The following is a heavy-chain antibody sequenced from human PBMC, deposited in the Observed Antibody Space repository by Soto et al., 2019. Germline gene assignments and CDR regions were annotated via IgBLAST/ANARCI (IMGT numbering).Heavy chain of an antibody. V-gene: IGHV3-23*01. CDR3: AKTRGVLGAGIY. D-gene: IGHD3-3*02. CDR1: GFTFSSYA. J-gene: IGHJ4*02. Sequence: EVQLLESGGGLVQPGGSLRLSCAASGFTFSSYAMSWVRQAPGKGLEWVSAISGSGGSTYYADSVKGRFTISRDNSKNTLYLQMNSLRAEDAAVYYCAKTRGVLGAGIYWGQGTLVTVSS. CDR2: ISGSGGST.